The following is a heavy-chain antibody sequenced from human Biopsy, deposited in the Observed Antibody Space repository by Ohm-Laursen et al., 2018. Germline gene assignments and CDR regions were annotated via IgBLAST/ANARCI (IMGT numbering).Heavy chain of an antibody. CDR3: ARATNSTGWPYYYFYGMDV. CDR1: GGSISSDY. Sequence: SDTLSLTCTVSGGSISSDYWSWIRQPPGKGLEGIGYISYSGSTNYNPSLKSRVTISVDTSKNQFSLRLNSVTAADTAVYYCARATNSTGWPYYYFYGMDVWGQGTTVTVSS. V-gene: IGHV4-59*07. D-gene: IGHD2/OR15-2a*01. J-gene: IGHJ6*02. CDR2: ISYSGST.